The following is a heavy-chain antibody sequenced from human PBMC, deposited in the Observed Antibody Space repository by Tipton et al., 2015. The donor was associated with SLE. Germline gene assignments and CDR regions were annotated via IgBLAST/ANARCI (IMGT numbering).Heavy chain of an antibody. CDR3: ARVWDYGDYEVDYAFDI. Sequence: TLSLTCTVSGGSISRGSYYWSWIRQPAGKGLEWVWHIYTSGSTNYNPSLKSRVTISVDTSKNQFSLKLSSVTAADTAVYYCARVWDYGDYEVDYAFDIWGQGTMVTVSS. D-gene: IGHD4-17*01. CDR1: GGSISRGSYY. V-gene: IGHV4-61*09. CDR2: IYTSGST. J-gene: IGHJ3*02.